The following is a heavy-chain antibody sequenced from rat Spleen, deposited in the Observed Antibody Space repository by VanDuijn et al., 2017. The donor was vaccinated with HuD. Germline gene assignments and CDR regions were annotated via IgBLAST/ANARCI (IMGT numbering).Heavy chain of an antibody. Sequence: EVQLVESGGGLVQPGRSLKLSCAASGFTFSNYYMAWVRQAPTKGLEWVAYISTGGGSTYYRDSVKGRFTISRDNAKSTLYLQMDSLGSEDTATYYCTRGYYDGYSWWDAWGQGASVTVSS. CDR2: ISTGGGST. D-gene: IGHD1-12*03. V-gene: IGHV5-27*01. CDR3: TRGYYDGYSWWDA. CDR1: GFTFSNYY. J-gene: IGHJ4*01.